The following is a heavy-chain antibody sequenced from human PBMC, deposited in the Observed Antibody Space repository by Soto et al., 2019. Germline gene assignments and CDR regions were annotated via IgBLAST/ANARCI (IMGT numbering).Heavy chain of an antibody. CDR3: AKARYSSSWNYYYYGMDV. Sequence: GGSLRLSCAASGFTFSSYVMSWVRQAPGKGLEWVSAISGSGGITYYADSVKGRFTISRDNSKNTLYLQMSSLRAEDTAVYYCAKARYSSSWNYYYYGMDVWGQGPTVTVS. D-gene: IGHD6-13*01. J-gene: IGHJ6*02. CDR1: GFTFSSYV. V-gene: IGHV3-23*01. CDR2: ISGSGGIT.